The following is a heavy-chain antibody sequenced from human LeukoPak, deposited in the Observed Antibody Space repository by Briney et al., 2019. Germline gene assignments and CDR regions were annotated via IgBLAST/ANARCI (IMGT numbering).Heavy chain of an antibody. D-gene: IGHD6-19*01. Sequence: SETLSLTCTVSGGSISSNGYYWGWIRQPPGKGPEWIGSIYYSGTTYKKPSLKSRVTISVDTSKNQFSLKLNSVTAADTAVYYCARQFYSSGWYADYWGQGNLVTVSS. CDR2: IYYSGTT. CDR3: ARQFYSSGWYADY. J-gene: IGHJ4*02. CDR1: GGSISSNGYY. V-gene: IGHV4-39*01.